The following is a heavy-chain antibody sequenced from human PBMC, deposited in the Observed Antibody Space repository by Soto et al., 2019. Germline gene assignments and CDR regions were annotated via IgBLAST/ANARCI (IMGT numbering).Heavy chain of an antibody. CDR2: IHYNGNT. J-gene: IGHJ4*02. CDR3: ARHFNRVYGDDYFDS. Sequence: SETRSLTCSVSGGSITSGNYYWGWIRQPPGKGLEWIATIHYNGNTYYNPSLKGRVTISVDTSKTQFSLDVNSVTAADTAVYYCARHFNRVYGDDYFDSWGQGTLVTVSS. V-gene: IGHV4-39*01. CDR1: GGSITSGNYY. D-gene: IGHD4-17*01.